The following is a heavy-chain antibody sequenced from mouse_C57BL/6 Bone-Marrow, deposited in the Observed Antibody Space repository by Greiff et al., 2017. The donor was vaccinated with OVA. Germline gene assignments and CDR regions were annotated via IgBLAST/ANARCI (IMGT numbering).Heavy chain of an antibody. J-gene: IGHJ4*01. V-gene: IGHV1-69*01. CDR1: GYTFTSYW. Sequence: VQLQQPGAELVMPGASVKLSCKASGYTFTSYWMHWVKQRPGQGLEWIGEIDPSDSYTNYNQKFKGKSTLTVDKSSSTAYMQLSSLTSEDSAVYYCARGYGNFYAMDYWGQGTSVTVSS. CDR3: ARGYGNFYAMDY. D-gene: IGHD2-1*01. CDR2: IDPSDSYT.